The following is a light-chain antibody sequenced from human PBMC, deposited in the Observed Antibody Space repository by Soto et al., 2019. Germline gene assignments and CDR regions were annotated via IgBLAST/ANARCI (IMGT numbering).Light chain of an antibody. CDR3: QQYGTSPLT. Sequence: EIVLTQSPGTLSLSPGERATLSCRASQSVSSIYLAWYQQKPGQAPRLLIYGASSRATGIPDRFSGSGSGTDFTLTISRLQPEDFALYYCQQYGTSPLTFGGGTKVEIK. J-gene: IGKJ4*01. CDR2: GAS. CDR1: QSVSSIY. V-gene: IGKV3-20*01.